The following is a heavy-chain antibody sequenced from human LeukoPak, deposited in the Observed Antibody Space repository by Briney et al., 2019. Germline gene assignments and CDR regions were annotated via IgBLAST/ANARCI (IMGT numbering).Heavy chain of an antibody. CDR3: ARDRDANWFDP. CDR1: GFTFSSYR. CDR2: ISSSSSYI. J-gene: IGHJ5*02. Sequence: GGSLRLSCAASGFTFSSYRMNWVRQAPGKGLEWVSSISSSSSYIYSADSMKGRFTISRDNAKNSLYLQMNSLRAEDTAVYYCARDRDANWFDPWGQGTLVTVSS. V-gene: IGHV3-21*01. D-gene: IGHD3-10*01.